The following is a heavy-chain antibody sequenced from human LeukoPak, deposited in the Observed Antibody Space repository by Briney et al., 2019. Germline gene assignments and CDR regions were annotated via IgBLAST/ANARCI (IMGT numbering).Heavy chain of an antibody. Sequence: ASVMVTCRASGYTFTSYGISGARHAPRQGLVWMGWISSYNGNTNYAQKLQRRVTTTTDTSTSTAYMERRSVRTHDTAVYYCARDWDDGAPFTFDFWGQGTLVTVSS. CDR2: ISSYNGNT. CDR3: ARDWDDGAPFTFDF. CDR1: GYTFTSYG. J-gene: IGHJ4*02. V-gene: IGHV1-18*04. D-gene: IGHD1-1*01.